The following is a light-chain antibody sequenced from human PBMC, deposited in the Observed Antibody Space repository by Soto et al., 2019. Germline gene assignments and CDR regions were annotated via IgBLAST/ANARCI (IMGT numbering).Light chain of an antibody. CDR3: SSYASSSTRLLV. V-gene: IGLV2-14*01. CDR1: SSDVGGYNY. J-gene: IGLJ1*01. Sequence: QSVLTQPASVSGSPGQSITISCTGTSSDVGGYNYVSWYQQHPGKAPKLMIYDVSNRPSGVSNRFSGSKSGNTASLTISGLQAEDEADYYCSSYASSSTRLLVFRTGTKVTVL. CDR2: DVS.